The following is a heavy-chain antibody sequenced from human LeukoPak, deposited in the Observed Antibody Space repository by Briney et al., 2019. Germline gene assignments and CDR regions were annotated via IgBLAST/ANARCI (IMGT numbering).Heavy chain of an antibody. D-gene: IGHD3-10*01. V-gene: IGHV1-18*01. J-gene: IGHJ1*01. CDR2: ISAYNGNT. CDR1: GYTFTSYG. Sequence: GASVKVSCKASGYTFTSYGISWVRQAPGQGLEWMGWISAYNGNTNYAQKLQGRVTMTTDTSTSTAYMELRSLRSDDTAVYYCARDSPLLWFGELLFNWGQGTLVTVSS. CDR3: ARDSPLLWFGELLFN.